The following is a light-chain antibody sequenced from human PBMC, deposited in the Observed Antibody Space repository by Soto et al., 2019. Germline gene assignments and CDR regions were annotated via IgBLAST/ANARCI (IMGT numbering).Light chain of an antibody. CDR2: LTSDGSH. CDR3: QTWVTGIHVV. Sequence: QSVLTQSPSASASLGASVKLTCTLSSGHSNYAIAWHQQQPEKGPRYLMKLTSDGSHSKGDGIPDRFSGSSSGAERYLTISSHQSEDEADYCCQTWVTGIHVVFGGGTKLTVL. V-gene: IGLV4-69*01. CDR1: SGHSNYA. J-gene: IGLJ2*01.